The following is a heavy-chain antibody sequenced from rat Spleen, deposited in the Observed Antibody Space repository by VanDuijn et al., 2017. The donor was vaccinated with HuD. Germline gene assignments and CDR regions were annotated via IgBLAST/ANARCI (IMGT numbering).Heavy chain of an antibody. D-gene: IGHD4-3*01. CDR3: ARHGRGERTYYYVLDA. CDR2: ISYDGSST. CDR1: GFTFSDYY. V-gene: IGHV5-29*01. J-gene: IGHJ4*01. Sequence: EVQLVESDGGLVQPGRSLKLSCAASGFTFSDYYMAWVRQAPTKGLEWVATISYDGSSTYYRDSVKGRFTISRDNAKSTLYLQMDSLQSEDTATYYCARHGRGERTYYYVLDAWGQGASVTVSS.